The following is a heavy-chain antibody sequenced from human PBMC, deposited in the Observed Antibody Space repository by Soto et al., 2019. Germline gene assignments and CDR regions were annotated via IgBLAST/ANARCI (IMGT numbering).Heavy chain of an antibody. CDR1: GYIFTNYY. J-gene: IGHJ4*02. CDR2: INPNGGST. V-gene: IGHV1-46*01. CDR3: ARGLYSGDK. Sequence: QVRLVQSGAEVKKPGASVKVSCKASGYIFTNYYIHWVRQAPGQGLEWMAIINPNGGSTNCAQEFQGTIPLTRDTSTSTVYMDLSSLTSEDTAVYYCARGLYSGDKWGQGTLVTVSS. D-gene: IGHD2-21*01.